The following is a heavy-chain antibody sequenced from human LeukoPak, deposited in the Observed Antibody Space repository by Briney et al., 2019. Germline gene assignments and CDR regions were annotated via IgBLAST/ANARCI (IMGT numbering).Heavy chain of an antibody. J-gene: IGHJ4*02. V-gene: IGHV4-39*01. Sequence: SETLSLTCTVSGGPISSSSYYWGWIRQPPGKGLEWIGSIYYSGSTYYNPSLKSRVTISVDTSKNQFSLKLSSVTAADTAVYYCARHLSGSYSGLDYWGQGTLVTVSS. CDR1: GGPISSSSYY. D-gene: IGHD1-26*01. CDR2: IYYSGST. CDR3: ARHLSGSYSGLDY.